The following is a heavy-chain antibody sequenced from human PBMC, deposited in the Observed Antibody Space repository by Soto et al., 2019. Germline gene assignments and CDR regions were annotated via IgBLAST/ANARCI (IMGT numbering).Heavy chain of an antibody. Sequence: ASVKVSCKASGYTFHRSSMHSVRQAPGQRLECMGWINISNGNTEYSQNFQGRVTMTRDTSASTAYMELSSLRSEDTAVYYCARDTDLTLVTTLDYWGQGTPVTVSS. CDR3: ARDTDLTLVTTLDY. CDR1: GYTFHRSS. J-gene: IGHJ4*02. V-gene: IGHV1-3*04. D-gene: IGHD4-17*01. CDR2: INISNGNT.